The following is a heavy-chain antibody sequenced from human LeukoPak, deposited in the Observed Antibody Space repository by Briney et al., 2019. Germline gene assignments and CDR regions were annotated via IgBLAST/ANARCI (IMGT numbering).Heavy chain of an antibody. V-gene: IGHV3-30*18. D-gene: IGHD6-13*01. Sequence: GGSLRLSCAASGFTFSSYGMHWVRQAPGKGLEWVAVISYDGSNKYYADSVKGRFTISRDNSKNTLYLQMNSLRAEDTAVYYCAKWRDSSSWFLFDYWGQGTLVTVSS. CDR1: GFTFSSYG. J-gene: IGHJ4*02. CDR3: AKWRDSSSWFLFDY. CDR2: ISYDGSNK.